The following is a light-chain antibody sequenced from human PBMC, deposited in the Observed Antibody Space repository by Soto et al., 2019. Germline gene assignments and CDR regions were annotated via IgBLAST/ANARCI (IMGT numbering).Light chain of an antibody. J-gene: IGLJ1*01. Sequence: QSVLTQPRSVSGSPGQSVTISCTGTGTDVGGYNYVSWYQQHPGKAPKLMIYDVSKRPSGVPDRFSGSKSGNTASLTISGLQAEDEADYYCCSYAGSYTCLYLFGTGTKVTVL. V-gene: IGLV2-11*01. CDR2: DVS. CDR3: CSYAGSYTCLYL. CDR1: GTDVGGYNY.